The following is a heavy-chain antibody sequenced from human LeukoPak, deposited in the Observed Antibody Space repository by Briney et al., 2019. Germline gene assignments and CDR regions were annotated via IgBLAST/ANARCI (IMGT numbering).Heavy chain of an antibody. V-gene: IGHV1-8*03. D-gene: IGHD6-13*01. CDR2: MNPNSGNT. Sequence: GASVKVSCKASGYTFTGYYMHWVRQATGQGLEWMGWMNPNSGNTGYAQKFQGRVTITRNTSISTAYMELSSLRSEDTAVYYCARRSRMAAAGGRVWFDPWGQGTLVTVSS. J-gene: IGHJ5*02. CDR1: GYTFTGYY. CDR3: ARRSRMAAAGGRVWFDP.